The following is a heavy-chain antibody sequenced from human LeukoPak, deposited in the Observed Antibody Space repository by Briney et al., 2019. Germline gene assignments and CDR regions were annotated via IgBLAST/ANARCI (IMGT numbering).Heavy chain of an antibody. V-gene: IGHV1-18*01. J-gene: IGHJ3*02. D-gene: IGHD2-15*01. CDR2: ISAYNGNT. Sequence: ASVEVSCKASGYTFTSYGISWVRQAPGQGLEWMGWISAYNGNTNYAQKLQGRVTMTTDTSTSTAYMELRSLRSDDTAVYYCARDTDIVVVVAASDAFDIWGQGTMVTVSS. CDR1: GYTFTSYG. CDR3: ARDTDIVVVVAASDAFDI.